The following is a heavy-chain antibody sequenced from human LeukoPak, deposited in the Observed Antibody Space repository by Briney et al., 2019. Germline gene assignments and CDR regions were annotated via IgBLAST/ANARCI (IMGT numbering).Heavy chain of an antibody. D-gene: IGHD4-17*01. Sequence: SVKVSCKASGGTFSSYAISWVRQAPGQGLGWMGRIIPILGIANYAQKFQGRVTITADKSTSTAYMELSSLRSEDTAVYYCARARSGDYGDLDAFDIWGQGTMVTVSS. CDR2: IIPILGIA. CDR1: GGTFSSYA. J-gene: IGHJ3*02. V-gene: IGHV1-69*04. CDR3: ARARSGDYGDLDAFDI.